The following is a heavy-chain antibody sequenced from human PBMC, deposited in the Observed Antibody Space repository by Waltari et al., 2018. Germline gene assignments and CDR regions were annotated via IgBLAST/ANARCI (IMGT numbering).Heavy chain of an antibody. V-gene: IGHV4-4*02. J-gene: IGHJ4*02. D-gene: IGHD2-2*01. CDR2: VHHSGRT. Sequence: QVQLPESGPGLVKPSGTLSLTCAVSGDSISSTYWWSWVRQSPGKGLEWIGQVHHSGRTHYNPSLQSRVTISVDKSKNQFSLNLNSVTAADTAVYYCAGDRAIGLFFDYWGQGTLVTVSS. CDR3: AGDRAIGLFFDY. CDR1: GDSISSTYW.